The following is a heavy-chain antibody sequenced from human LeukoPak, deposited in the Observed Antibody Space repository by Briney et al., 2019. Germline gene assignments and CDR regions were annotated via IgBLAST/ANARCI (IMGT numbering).Heavy chain of an antibody. Sequence: NSSETLSLTCTVSGGSISPYYGSWIRQPPGKGLEWIGYVYYSGSNNYNPSIKSRVTISVDTSKSQVSMKLTSVTAADTAVYYCARGGGSGRGNWFEPWGQGSLVIVSS. CDR3: ARGGGSGRGNWFEP. V-gene: IGHV4-59*01. CDR2: VYYSGSN. D-gene: IGHD3-10*01. CDR1: GGSISPYY. J-gene: IGHJ5*02.